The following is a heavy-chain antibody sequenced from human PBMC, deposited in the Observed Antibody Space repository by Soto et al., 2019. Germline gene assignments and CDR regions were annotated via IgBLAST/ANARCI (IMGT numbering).Heavy chain of an antibody. Sequence: PSETLSLTCTVSGGSISSYYWSWIRQPPGKGLEWIGYIYYSGSTDYNPSLKSRVTISVDTSKNQFSLKLSSVTAADTAVYYCARLYDKYYYYMDVWGKGTTVTVS. D-gene: IGHD3-9*01. J-gene: IGHJ6*03. CDR3: ARLYDKYYYYMDV. V-gene: IGHV4-59*08. CDR2: IYYSGST. CDR1: GGSISSYY.